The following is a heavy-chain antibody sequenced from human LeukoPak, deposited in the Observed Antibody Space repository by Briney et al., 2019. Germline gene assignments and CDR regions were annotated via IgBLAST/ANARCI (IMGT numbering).Heavy chain of an antibody. CDR1: GYTFTSYG. CDR3: ARDLGVAGSLDV. CDR2: ISAYNGNK. V-gene: IGHV1-18*01. J-gene: IGHJ6*02. D-gene: IGHD6-19*01. Sequence: GASVKVSCKASGYTFTSYGISWVRQAPGQGLEWMGWISAYNGNKKYAQQVQGRVTMTTDTSTSTAYMELRSLRSDDTAMYYCARDLGVAGSLDVWGQGTTVTVSS.